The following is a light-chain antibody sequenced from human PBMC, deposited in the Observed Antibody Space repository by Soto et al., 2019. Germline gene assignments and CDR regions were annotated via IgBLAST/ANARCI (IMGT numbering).Light chain of an antibody. J-gene: IGKJ1*01. V-gene: IGKV1-5*01. CDR3: QHYHSFSGT. CDR1: QSISSW. Sequence: DIQMTQSPSTLSASVGDRVTITCRASQSISSWLAWYQQKPGKAPKLLIYDASSLETGVPSRFSGSGSGTEFTLTISSLQPDDFVTYYCQHYHSFSGTFGQGTKVDIK. CDR2: DAS.